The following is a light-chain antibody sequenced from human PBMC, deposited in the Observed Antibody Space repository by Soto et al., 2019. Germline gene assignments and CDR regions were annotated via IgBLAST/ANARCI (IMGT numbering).Light chain of an antibody. CDR3: QQYNNWPPYT. Sequence: IVMTQSTATLSVSPGERATLSCRASQSVSSNLAWYQQKPGQAPRLLIYGASTRATGIPARFSGSGSGTEFTLTISSLQSEDFAVYYCQQYNNWPPYTFGQGTMVDI. CDR1: QSVSSN. J-gene: IGKJ2*01. V-gene: IGKV3-15*01. CDR2: GAS.